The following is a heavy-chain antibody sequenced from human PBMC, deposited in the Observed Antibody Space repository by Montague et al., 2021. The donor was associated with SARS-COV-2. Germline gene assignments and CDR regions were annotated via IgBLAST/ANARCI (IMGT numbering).Heavy chain of an antibody. CDR2: VNSGGST. CDR3: ARSHYGDYFDF. CDR1: GASFSGNY. V-gene: IGHV4-34*01. D-gene: IGHD4-17*01. J-gene: IGHJ4*01. Sequence: SETLSLTCTVSGASFSGNYWTWLRQSPGTGLEWMGEVNSGGSTNCNPSYKSRVAISVDTSKNQFPLSLRSLTAADTATYFCARSHYGDYFDFWGHGTQVTVSS.